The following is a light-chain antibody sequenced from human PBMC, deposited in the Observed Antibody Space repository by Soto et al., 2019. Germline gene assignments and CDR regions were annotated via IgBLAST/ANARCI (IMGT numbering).Light chain of an antibody. CDR1: QPVTRNY. CDR2: GAS. J-gene: IGKJ5*01. CDR3: QQHGRSPIT. Sequence: ILFAQSSSTLSLSLGERATLSSRATQPVTRNYLAWHQQKPGQTPRLLVYGASSRATGIPDRFSGSGSGTEFTLTISSLEPEDFAVYYCQQHGRSPITFGQGTRLEIK. V-gene: IGKV3-20*01.